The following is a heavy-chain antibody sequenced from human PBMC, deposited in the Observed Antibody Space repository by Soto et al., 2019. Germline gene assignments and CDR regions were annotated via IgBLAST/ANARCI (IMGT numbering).Heavy chain of an antibody. D-gene: IGHD5-18*01. CDR3: ARDRVDTAMVYYYGMDV. V-gene: IGHV3-21*01. CDR1: GFTFSSYS. CDR2: ISSSSSYI. J-gene: IGHJ6*02. Sequence: EVQLVESGGGLVKPGGSLRLSCAASGFTFSSYSMNWVHQAPGKGLEWVSSISSSSSYIYYADSVKGRFTISRDNAKNSLYLQMNSLRAEDTAVYYCARDRVDTAMVYYYGMDVWGQGTTVTVSS.